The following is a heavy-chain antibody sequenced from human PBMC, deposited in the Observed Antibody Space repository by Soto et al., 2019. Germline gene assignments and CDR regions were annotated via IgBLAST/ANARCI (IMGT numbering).Heavy chain of an antibody. CDR2: ISATGGGT. Sequence: GGSLRLSCAASGFKFSNYAMSWVGQAPGKGLEWVSLISATGGGTYYADSVKGRFTISRDNSHNTLYLQVHSLTAEDTAVYYCAKDRRAGGNSAFYFDFWGQGAQVTVSS. D-gene: IGHD3-16*01. V-gene: IGHV3-23*01. J-gene: IGHJ4*02. CDR3: AKDRRAGGNSAFYFDF. CDR1: GFKFSNYA.